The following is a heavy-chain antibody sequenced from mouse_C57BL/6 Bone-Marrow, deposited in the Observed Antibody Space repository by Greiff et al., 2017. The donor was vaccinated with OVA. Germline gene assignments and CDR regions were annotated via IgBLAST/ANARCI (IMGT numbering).Heavy chain of an antibody. CDR3: AREPITTVVAPYFDC. J-gene: IGHJ2*01. D-gene: IGHD1-1*01. CDR2: IDPANGNT. V-gene: IGHV14-3*01. Sequence: VQLQQSVAELVRPGASVKLSCTASGFNIKNSYMHWVKQRPEQGLEWIGRIDPANGNTKYAPKFQGKATITADTSSNTAYLQLSSLTSEDSAIYYCAREPITTVVAPYFDCWGQGTTLTVSS. CDR1: GFNIKNSY.